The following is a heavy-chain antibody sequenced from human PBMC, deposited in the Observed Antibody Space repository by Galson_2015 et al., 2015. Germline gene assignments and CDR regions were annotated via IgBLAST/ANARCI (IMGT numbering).Heavy chain of an antibody. V-gene: IGHV3-23*01. CDR1: GFIFSNFP. CDR2: ISGSGGST. CDR3: AKTAIRGLIFSVGYLDL. Sequence: SLRLSCAASGFIFSNFPMTWVRQAAGKGLEWVSEISGSGGSTYYADSVKGRFTISRDNSKNTVYLQVDSLRAEDTAVYYCAKTAIRGLIFSVGYLDLWGRGTLVTVSS. D-gene: IGHD3-10*01. J-gene: IGHJ2*01.